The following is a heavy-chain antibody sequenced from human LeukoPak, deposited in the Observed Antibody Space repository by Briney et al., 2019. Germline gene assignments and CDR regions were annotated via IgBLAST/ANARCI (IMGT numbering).Heavy chain of an antibody. D-gene: IGHD6-13*01. CDR3: ARGPQGAYSSSWYYFDY. CDR1: GGSISSYY. Sequence: SETLSLTCTVPGGSISSYYWSWIRQPPGKGLEWIGYIYYTGSTSYNPSLKSRLTISVDSSKNQFSLRLSSVTAADTAVYYCARGPQGAYSSSWYYFDYWGQGTLVTVSS. V-gene: IGHV4-59*01. CDR2: IYYTGST. J-gene: IGHJ4*02.